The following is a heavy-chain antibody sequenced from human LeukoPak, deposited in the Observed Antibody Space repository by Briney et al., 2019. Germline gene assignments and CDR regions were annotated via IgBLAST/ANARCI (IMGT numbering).Heavy chain of an antibody. CDR1: GGSFSGYY. CDR2: INHSGST. Sequence: SETLSLTCAVYGGSFSGYYWSWIRQPPGKGLEWIGEINHSGSTNYNPSLKSRVTISVDTSKNQFSLKLSPVTAADTAVYYCARLRGIAARRGDFDYWGQGTLVTVSS. V-gene: IGHV4-34*01. J-gene: IGHJ4*02. D-gene: IGHD6-6*01. CDR3: ARLRGIAARRGDFDY.